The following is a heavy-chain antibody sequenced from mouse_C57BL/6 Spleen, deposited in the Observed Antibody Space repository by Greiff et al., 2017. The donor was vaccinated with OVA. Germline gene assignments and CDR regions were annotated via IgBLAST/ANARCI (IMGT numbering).Heavy chain of an antibody. D-gene: IGHD2-4*01. J-gene: IGHJ4*01. V-gene: IGHV1-64*01. CDR1: GYTFTSHW. CDR3: ARWVLVSYDYDVGDAMDY. CDR2: IHPNSGST. Sequence: QVQLKLSGAELVKPGASVKLSCKASGYTFTSHWMHWVKQRPGQGLEWIGMIHPNSGSTNYNEKFKSKATLTVDKSSSTAYMQLSSLTSEDSAVYYCARWVLVSYDYDVGDAMDYWGQGTSVTVSS.